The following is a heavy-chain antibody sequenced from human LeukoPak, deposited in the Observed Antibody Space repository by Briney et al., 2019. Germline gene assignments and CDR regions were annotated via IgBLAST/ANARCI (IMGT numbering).Heavy chain of an antibody. Sequence: ASVKVSCKASGYTFTSYGISWVRQAPGQELEWMGWISAYNGNTNYAQKLQGRVTMTTDTSTSTAYMELRSLRSDDTAVYYCARDHTELRFLEFPDYWGQGTLVTVSS. CDR2: ISAYNGNT. CDR3: ARDHTELRFLEFPDY. CDR1: GYTFTSYG. D-gene: IGHD3-3*01. V-gene: IGHV1-18*01. J-gene: IGHJ4*02.